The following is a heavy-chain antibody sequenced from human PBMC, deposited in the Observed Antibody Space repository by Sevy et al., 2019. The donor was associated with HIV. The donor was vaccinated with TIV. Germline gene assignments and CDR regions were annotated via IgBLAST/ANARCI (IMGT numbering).Heavy chain of an antibody. V-gene: IGHV3-53*01. CDR3: ARDLRVATASGGMDV. CDR1: GFTVSSNY. CDR2: IYSGGST. J-gene: IGHJ6*02. Sequence: WGSLRLSCAASGFTVSSNYMTWVRQAPGKGLEWVSIIYSGGSTYYADSVKGRFTISRDNSKNTPYLQMNSRRAEDTAVYYCARDLRVATASGGMDVWGQGTTVTVSS. D-gene: IGHD6-13*01.